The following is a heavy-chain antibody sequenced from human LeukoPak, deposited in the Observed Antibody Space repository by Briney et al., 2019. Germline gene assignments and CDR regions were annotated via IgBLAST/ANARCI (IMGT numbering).Heavy chain of an antibody. CDR3: AKVAGDRLDS. J-gene: IGHJ4*02. D-gene: IGHD6-25*01. CDR1: GYTFATYG. V-gene: IGHV1-18*01. Sequence: ASVKVSCKASGYTFATYGFCWVRQAPGHGLEWMGWISANNGETNFAQKFQDRVSMTTDTSTTTAYMELTSLRPDDTAVYYCAKVAGDRLDSWGQGTLVTVSS. CDR2: ISANNGET.